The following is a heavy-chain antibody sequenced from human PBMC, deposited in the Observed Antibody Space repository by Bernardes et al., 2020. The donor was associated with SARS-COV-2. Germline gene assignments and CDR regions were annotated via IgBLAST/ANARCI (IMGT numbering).Heavy chain of an antibody. CDR2: IYNSGYT. Sequence: SETLSLTCTVSGGSISGYYWSWIRQPPGKGLEWIGYIYNSGYTNCNPSLRSRVTISVDTSKNQFSLKVNSVTAADTAVYYCARDAFVGVIGEGFGIWGQGTVVTVSS. V-gene: IGHV4-59*01. D-gene: IGHD3-16*01. J-gene: IGHJ3*02. CDR3: ARDAFVGVIGEGFGI. CDR1: GGSISGYY.